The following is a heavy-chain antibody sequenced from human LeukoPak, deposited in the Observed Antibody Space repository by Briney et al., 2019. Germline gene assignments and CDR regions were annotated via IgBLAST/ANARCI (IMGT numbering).Heavy chain of an antibody. D-gene: IGHD2-21*01. CDR3: PRNIPVTRWRY. J-gene: IGHJ4*02. Sequence: GGSLRLSCAASGFTVSNNYMTWVRQAPGKGLEWVSLIYSGGSTYYADSVKGRFTISRDNSKNTVYLRMNSLRAEDTAVYYCPRNIPVTRWRYWPQGTLLTVSS. CDR2: IYSGGST. V-gene: IGHV3-66*01. CDR1: GFTVSNNY.